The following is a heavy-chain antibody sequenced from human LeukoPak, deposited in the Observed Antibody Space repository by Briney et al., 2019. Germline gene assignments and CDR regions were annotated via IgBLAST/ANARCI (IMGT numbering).Heavy chain of an antibody. D-gene: IGHD1-26*01. CDR2: IKQDGTEK. CDR1: GFTFSTYW. CDR3: ARGYYPPEY. V-gene: IGHV3-7*05. J-gene: IGHJ4*02. Sequence: GGSLRLSCAASGFTFSTYWMNWVRQAPGKGLEWVANIKQDGTEKYYVDSVKGRFTISRDNANNSLYLQMNSLRAEDTAVYYCARGYYPPEYGGPGTLVTVSS.